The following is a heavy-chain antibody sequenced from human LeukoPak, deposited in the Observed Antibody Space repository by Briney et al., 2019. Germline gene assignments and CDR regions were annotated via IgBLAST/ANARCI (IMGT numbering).Heavy chain of an antibody. D-gene: IGHD2-2*01. Sequence: SVKVSCKASGGTFSSYAISWVRQAPGQGLEWMGRIIPIFGIANYAQKFQGGVTITADKSTSTAYMELSSLRSEDTAVYYCARGGRSTSTSSLNWFDPWGQGTLVTVSS. CDR2: IIPIFGIA. J-gene: IGHJ5*02. CDR1: GGTFSSYA. CDR3: ARGGRSTSTSSLNWFDP. V-gene: IGHV1-69*04.